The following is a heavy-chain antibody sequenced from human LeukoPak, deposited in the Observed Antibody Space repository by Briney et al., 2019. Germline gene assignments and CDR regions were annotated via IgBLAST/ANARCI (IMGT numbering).Heavy chain of an antibody. CDR3: ARDAGYHFDY. D-gene: IGHD6-13*01. V-gene: IGHV1-18*01. J-gene: IGHJ4*02. CDR2: ISAYNGNT. CDR1: GYTFTSYG. Sequence: ASVTVSFTASGYTFTSYGISWVRQAPGQGLEWMGWISAYNGNTNYAQKLQGRVTMTTDTSTSTAYMELRSLRSDDTAAYYCARDAGYHFDYWGQGTLVTVSS.